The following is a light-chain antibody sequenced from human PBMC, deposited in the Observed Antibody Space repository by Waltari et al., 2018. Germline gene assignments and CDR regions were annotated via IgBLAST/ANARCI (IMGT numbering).Light chain of an antibody. V-gene: IGKV1-12*01. CDR1: QDIGSW. J-gene: IGKJ4*01. Sequence: DIQMNQSPSSVSASVGDRVTINCRASQDIGSWLAWYQHKPGKAPKLLIYVATNLQSGVPSRFSGSGSGTDFTLTISGLQADDSAIYYCQQAKNFPAVSFGGGTKVEIK. CDR2: VAT. CDR3: QQAKNFPAVS.